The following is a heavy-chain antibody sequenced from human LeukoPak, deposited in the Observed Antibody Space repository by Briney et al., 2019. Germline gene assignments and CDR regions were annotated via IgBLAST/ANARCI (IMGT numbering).Heavy chain of an antibody. D-gene: IGHD4-11*01. V-gene: IGHV4-39*01. Sequence: SETLSLTCTVSGGSISSSIYYWGWIRQPPGKGLEWIGSVYYSGRTYYNPSLKSRVTISVDTSKNQFSLKLSSVTAADTAVFYCARQPTYYYYYMDAWGKGTTVTVSS. J-gene: IGHJ6*03. CDR3: ARQPTYYYYYMDA. CDR2: VYYSGRT. CDR1: GGSISSSIYY.